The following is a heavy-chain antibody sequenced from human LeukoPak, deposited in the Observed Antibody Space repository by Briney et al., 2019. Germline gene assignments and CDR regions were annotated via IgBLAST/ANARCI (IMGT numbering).Heavy chain of an antibody. V-gene: IGHV4-34*01. CDR2: INHSGST. Sequence: SSETLSLTCAVYGGSFSGYYWSWIRQPPGKGLEWIGEINHSGSTNYNPSLKSRVTISVDTSKNQFSLKLSSVTAADTAVYYCARLSFDYWGQGTLVTVSS. J-gene: IGHJ4*02. CDR1: GGSFSGYY. CDR3: ARLSFDY.